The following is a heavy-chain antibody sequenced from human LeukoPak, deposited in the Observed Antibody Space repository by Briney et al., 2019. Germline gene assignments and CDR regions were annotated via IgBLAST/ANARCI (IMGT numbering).Heavy chain of an antibody. CDR3: ARGRRAHFDWFGKYGMDV. J-gene: IGHJ6*02. CDR2: INHSGST. CDR1: GGPFSGYY. D-gene: IGHD3-9*01. Sequence: SETLSLTCAVYGGPFSGYYWSWMPDPPGRGLEGMGEINHSGSTNYNPSLKSRVTISVDTFKNQFSLKLSSVTAADTAVYYCARGRRAHFDWFGKYGMDVWGQGTTVTVSS. V-gene: IGHV4-34*01.